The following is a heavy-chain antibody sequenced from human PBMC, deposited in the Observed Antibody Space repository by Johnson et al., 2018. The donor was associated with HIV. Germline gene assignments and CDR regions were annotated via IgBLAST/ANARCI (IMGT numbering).Heavy chain of an antibody. V-gene: IGHV3-NL1*01. D-gene: IGHD4-11*01. Sequence: QVQLVESGGGVVQPGRSLRLSCAASGFTFSTYAMHWVRQAPGKGLEWVSGIYSGGSTYYADSVKGRFTISRDNSKNTLYLQMNSLRAEDTAVYYCARDDYRHAFDIWGQGTMVTVSS. CDR1: GFTFSTYA. J-gene: IGHJ3*02. CDR3: ARDDYRHAFDI. CDR2: IYSGGST.